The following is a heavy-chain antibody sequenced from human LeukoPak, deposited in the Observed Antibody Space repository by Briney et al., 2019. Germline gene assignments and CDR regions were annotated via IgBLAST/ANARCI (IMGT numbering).Heavy chain of an antibody. CDR2: ITGSGRTI. V-gene: IGHV3-11*01. CDR3: ARMVVPHRFDY. CDR1: GFTFSDYY. D-gene: IGHD2-2*01. J-gene: IGHJ4*02. Sequence: PGGSLRLSCAASGFTFSDYYMSWIRQAPGKGLEWLSYITGSGRTIYYADSVKGRFTTSRDNAKNSLYLQMNSLRAEDTAVYYCARMVVPHRFDYWGQGNLVTVSS.